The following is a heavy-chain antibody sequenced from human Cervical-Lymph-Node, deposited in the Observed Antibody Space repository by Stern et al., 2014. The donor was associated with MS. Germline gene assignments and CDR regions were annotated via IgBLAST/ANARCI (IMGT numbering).Heavy chain of an antibody. Sequence: QMQLVQSGGGVVQPGRSLRLSCAASGFVFSRYALHWVRQAPGKGLEWVALISYDGRDKYYTDSVKGRFTVSRDNSNNTVDLEMNSLRLEDTAVYYCAKGGSGSYLDWGQGSLVTVSS. V-gene: IGHV3-30*04. CDR2: ISYDGRDK. CDR3: AKGGSGSYLD. D-gene: IGHD1-26*01. CDR1: GFVFSRYA. J-gene: IGHJ4*02.